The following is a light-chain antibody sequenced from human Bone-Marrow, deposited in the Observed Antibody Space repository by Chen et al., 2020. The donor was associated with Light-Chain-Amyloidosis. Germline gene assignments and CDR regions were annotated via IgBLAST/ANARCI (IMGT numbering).Light chain of an antibody. V-gene: IGKV3-20*01. J-gene: IGKJ4*01. Sequence: EIVLPQSPCTLSLSPGEGANLSCRASQTISSNYLTWYQQKFGQAPRLLIYGSSSRATGIPDRFTGSGSGTDFTLTINRLEPEDFAMYYCQQYGTSPLTFGGGTKVEIK. CDR3: QQYGTSPLT. CDR1: QTISSNY. CDR2: GSS.